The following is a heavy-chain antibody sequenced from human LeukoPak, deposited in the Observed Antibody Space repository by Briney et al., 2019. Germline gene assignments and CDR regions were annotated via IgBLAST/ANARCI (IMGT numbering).Heavy chain of an antibody. J-gene: IGHJ4*02. CDR1: GFTFSSYA. CDR2: ISYDGSNK. CDR3: ARDGDYGSGSYYLVY. V-gene: IGHV3-30-3*01. Sequence: GRSLRLSCAASGFTFSSYAMHWVRQAPGKGLEWVAVISYDGSNKYYADSVKGRFTISRDNSKNTLYLQMNSLRAEDTAVYYCARDGDYGSGSYYLVYWGQGTLVTVSS. D-gene: IGHD3-10*01.